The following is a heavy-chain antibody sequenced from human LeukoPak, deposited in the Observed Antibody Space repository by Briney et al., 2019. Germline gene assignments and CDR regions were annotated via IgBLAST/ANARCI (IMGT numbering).Heavy chain of an antibody. CDR3: ARLRYYDILTGYLYYFDY. CDR1: GVSISSSY. D-gene: IGHD3-9*01. CDR2: INHSGST. Sequence: SETLSLTCTVSGVSISSSYWSWIRQPPGKGLEWIGEINHSGSTNYNPSLKSRVTISVDTSKNQFSLKLSSVTAADTAVYYCARLRYYDILTGYLYYFDYWGQGTLVTVSS. J-gene: IGHJ4*02. V-gene: IGHV4-34*01.